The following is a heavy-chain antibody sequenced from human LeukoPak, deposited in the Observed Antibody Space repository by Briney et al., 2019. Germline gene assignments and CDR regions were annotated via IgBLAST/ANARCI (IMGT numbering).Heavy chain of an antibody. CDR1: GGSISSYY. CDR2: IYYSGST. Sequence: PSETLSLTCTVSGGSISSYYWSWIRQPPGKGLEWIGYIYYSGSTNYNPSLKSRVTISVDTSKNQFSLKLSSVTAADTAVYYCASSIQLPYCGGDCYPISYWGQGTLVTVSS. J-gene: IGHJ4*02. CDR3: ASSIQLPYCGGDCYPISY. D-gene: IGHD2-21*02. V-gene: IGHV4-59*01.